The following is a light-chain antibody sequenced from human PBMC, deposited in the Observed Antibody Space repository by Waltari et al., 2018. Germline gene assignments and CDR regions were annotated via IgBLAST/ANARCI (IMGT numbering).Light chain of an antibody. CDR2: RAS. J-gene: IGKJ4*01. Sequence: EIVMTQSPATLSVSPGERATLTCRASQSISSNLAWYQQKPGPAPRLLIYRASARATGVPARFSGSVSGTEFTLTISSLQSEDFAVYYCQQYNNWPLTFGGGTKVEIK. V-gene: IGKV3-15*01. CDR3: QQYNNWPLT. CDR1: QSISSN.